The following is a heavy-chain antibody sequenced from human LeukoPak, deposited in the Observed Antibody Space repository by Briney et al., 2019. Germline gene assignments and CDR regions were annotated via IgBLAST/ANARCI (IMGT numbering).Heavy chain of an antibody. V-gene: IGHV6-1*01. Sequence: SQTPSLTCAISGDSVSSNSAAWNWIRQSPSRGLEWLGRTYYRSKWYNDYAVSVKSRITINPDTSKNQFSLQLNSVTPEDTAVYYCARARGYSGYDYSPSFYFDYWGQGTLVTVSS. D-gene: IGHD5-12*01. CDR1: GDSVSSNSAA. CDR3: ARARGYSGYDYSPSFYFDY. J-gene: IGHJ4*02. CDR2: TYYRSKWYN.